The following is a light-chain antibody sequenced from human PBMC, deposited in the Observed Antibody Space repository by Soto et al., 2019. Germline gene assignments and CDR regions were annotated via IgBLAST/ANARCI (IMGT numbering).Light chain of an antibody. Sequence: QAVVTQEPSLTVSPGGTVTLTCGSSTGAVTSGHYPYWFQQKPGQAPRTLIYDTNNKHSWTPARFSGSLLGGKAALTLSGAQPEDEAEYYCLLSYSDGRPAVFGGGTKLTVL. CDR2: DTN. CDR3: LLSYSDGRPAV. CDR1: TGAVTSGHY. J-gene: IGLJ2*01. V-gene: IGLV7-46*01.